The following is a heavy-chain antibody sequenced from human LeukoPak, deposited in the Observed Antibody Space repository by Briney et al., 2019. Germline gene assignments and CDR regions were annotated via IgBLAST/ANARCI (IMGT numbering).Heavy chain of an antibody. J-gene: IGHJ4*02. CDR3: AKDRGGPSSSSGLFDY. CDR2: ISGSGGST. D-gene: IGHD6-6*01. V-gene: IGHV3-23*01. Sequence: QSGGSLRLSCAASGFTFSSYAMSWVRQAPGKGLEWVSGISGSGGSTYYADSVKGRFTISRDNSKNTLYLQMNSLRAEDTAVYYCAKDRGGPSSSSGLFDYWGQGTLVTVSS. CDR1: GFTFSSYA.